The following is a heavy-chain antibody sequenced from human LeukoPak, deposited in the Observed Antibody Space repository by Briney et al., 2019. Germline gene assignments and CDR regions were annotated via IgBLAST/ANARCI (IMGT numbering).Heavy chain of an antibody. V-gene: IGHV4-39*01. CDR3: ARLGGVYGGYYFDY. J-gene: IGHJ4*02. Sequence: SETLSLTCTVSGGSISSSSYHWGWIRQPPGKGLEWIGSISYSGSTYYNLSLKSRVTISVDTSKNQFSLKLNSLTAADTAVYFCARLGGVYGGYYFDYWGQGTLVTVSS. D-gene: IGHD2-8*02. CDR1: GGSISSSSYH. CDR2: ISYSGST.